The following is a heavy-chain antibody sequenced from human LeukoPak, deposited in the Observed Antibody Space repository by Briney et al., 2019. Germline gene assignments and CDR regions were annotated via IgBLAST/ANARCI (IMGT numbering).Heavy chain of an antibody. D-gene: IGHD2-2*01. V-gene: IGHV3-23*01. CDR1: GFTFSSYA. CDR2: ISGSGGST. Sequence: GGSLRLSCAASGFTFSSYAMSWVRQAPGKGLEWVSAISGSGGSTYYADSVKGRFTISRDSSKNTLYLQMNSLRAEDTAVYYCAKSLRIVVVPAAGPWFDPWGQGTLVTVSS. J-gene: IGHJ5*02. CDR3: AKSLRIVVVPAAGPWFDP.